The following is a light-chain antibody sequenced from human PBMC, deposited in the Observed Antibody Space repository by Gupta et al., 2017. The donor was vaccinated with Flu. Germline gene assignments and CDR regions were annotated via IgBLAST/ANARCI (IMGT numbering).Light chain of an antibody. CDR1: ENVGSD. V-gene: IGKV3D-15*01. J-gene: IGKJ4*01. Sequence: GETATLFCRANENVGSDLAWYQQKPGQPPRLVMHGASARATGIPVRFSGTGSGTEFTLIISSLQSEDFALYFCQQYKTWPLTFGGGTKVEIK. CDR3: QQYKTWPLT. CDR2: GAS.